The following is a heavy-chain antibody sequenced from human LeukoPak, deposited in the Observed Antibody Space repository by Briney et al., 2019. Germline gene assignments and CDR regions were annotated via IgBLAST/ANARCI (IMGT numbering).Heavy chain of an antibody. Sequence: ASVKVSCKASGYTFTSYDINWVRQATGQGLEWMGWMNPNSGNTGYAQKFQGRVTMTRNTSISTAYMELSSLRSEDTAVYYCARAGATYDYHYMDVWGKGTTVTVSS. CDR1: GYTFTSYD. CDR2: MNPNSGNT. V-gene: IGHV1-8*01. J-gene: IGHJ6*03. CDR3: ARAGATYDYHYMDV.